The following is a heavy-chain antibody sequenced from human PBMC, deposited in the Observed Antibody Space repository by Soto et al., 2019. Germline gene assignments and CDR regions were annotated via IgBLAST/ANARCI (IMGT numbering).Heavy chain of an antibody. Sequence: QVQLVQSGAELKKPGASVNISCQASGFTFSDTLINWVRQGPGQRLEWMGWSNPANGNTRYSESFQSRVTISSLSSASTAHVALSDLTSEATAVYYCARDIVSVGTRANDAFDLWGQGTMITVSS. CDR1: GFTFSDTL. D-gene: IGHD1-26*01. V-gene: IGHV1-3*01. J-gene: IGHJ3*01. CDR2: SNPANGNT. CDR3: ARDIVSVGTRANDAFDL.